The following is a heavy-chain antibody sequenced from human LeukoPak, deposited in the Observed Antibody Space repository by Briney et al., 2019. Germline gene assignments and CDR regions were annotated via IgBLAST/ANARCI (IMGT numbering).Heavy chain of an antibody. D-gene: IGHD3/OR15-3a*01. Sequence: SETLSLTCTVSGGSISSSSYYWGWIRQPPGKGLEWIASIYYSGSTYYNPSLKSRVTISVNTSTNQFSLKLSSVSAADTAVYYCATLLDPTGWFNPWGQGTLVTVSS. CDR2: IYYSGST. CDR3: ATLLDPTGWFNP. J-gene: IGHJ5*02. CDR1: GGSISSSSYY. V-gene: IGHV4-39*01.